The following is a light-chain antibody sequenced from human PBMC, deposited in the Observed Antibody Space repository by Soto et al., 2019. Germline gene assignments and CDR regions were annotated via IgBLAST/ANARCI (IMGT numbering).Light chain of an antibody. CDR1: SSNIGAGYD. V-gene: IGLV1-40*01. J-gene: IGLJ3*02. CDR3: QSNDSSLSGSV. Sequence: QPVLTQPPSVSGAPGQRVTISCTGSSSNIGAGYDVHWYQQLPGTAPKLLIYNNSNRPSGVPDRFSGSKSGTSASLAITGLQAEDEADYYCQSNDSSLSGSVFGGGTKLTVL. CDR2: NNS.